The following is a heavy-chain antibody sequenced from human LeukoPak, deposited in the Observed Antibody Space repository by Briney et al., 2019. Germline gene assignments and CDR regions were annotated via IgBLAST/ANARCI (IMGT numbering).Heavy chain of an antibody. CDR3: ARGSLYDAFDI. CDR1: GGSISSYY. J-gene: IGHJ3*02. CDR2: IYYSRST. V-gene: IGHV4-59*01. Sequence: SETLSLTCTVSGGSISSYYWSWIRQPPGKGLEWIGYIYYSRSTNYNPSLKSRVTISVDTSKNQFSLKLSSVTAADTAVYYCARGSLYDAFDIWGQGTMVTVSS.